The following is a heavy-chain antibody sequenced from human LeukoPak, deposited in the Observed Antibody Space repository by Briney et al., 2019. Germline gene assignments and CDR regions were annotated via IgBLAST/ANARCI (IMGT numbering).Heavy chain of an antibody. D-gene: IGHD3-10*01. CDR3: ARVARSYYYGSGSYPLHFDY. CDR1: GFTFSSYW. V-gene: IGHV3-7*01. Sequence: GGSLRLSCAASGFTFSSYWMSWVRQAPGKGLEWVANIKQDGSEKYYVDSVKGRFTISRDNAKNSLYLQMNSLRAEDTAVYYCARVARSYYYGSGSYPLHFDYWGQGTLVTVSS. CDR2: IKQDGSEK. J-gene: IGHJ4*02.